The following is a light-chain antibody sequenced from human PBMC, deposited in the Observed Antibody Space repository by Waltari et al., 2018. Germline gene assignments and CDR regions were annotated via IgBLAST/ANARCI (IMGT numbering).Light chain of an antibody. J-gene: IGKJ5*01. CDR1: QTVGKNY. CDR2: GAS. V-gene: IGKV3-20*01. Sequence: EILLTHSPGTLSLSPGYRATLSCRASQTVGKNYLGWYQQRPGQPPRLLIFGASNRATGIPDRFSGSGSGTDFTLTISRLESEDFAVYFCQQYASPPITFGQGTRLE. CDR3: QQYASPPIT.